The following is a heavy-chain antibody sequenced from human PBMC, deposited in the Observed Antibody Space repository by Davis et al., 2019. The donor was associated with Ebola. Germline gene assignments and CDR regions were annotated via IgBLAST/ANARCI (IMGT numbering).Heavy chain of an antibody. D-gene: IGHD3-22*01. J-gene: IGHJ4*02. Sequence: PGGSLRPSFPASGFTFRSHAMTGVRQAPGKGLEWVSGISGSGGSTYYADSVKGRFSISRDNSKNTVYLQMNSLRVEDTAVYYCAKPPDSGYYYFDYWGQGTLVTVSS. CDR3: AKPPDSGYYYFDY. V-gene: IGHV3-23*01. CDR1: GFTFRSHA. CDR2: ISGSGGST.